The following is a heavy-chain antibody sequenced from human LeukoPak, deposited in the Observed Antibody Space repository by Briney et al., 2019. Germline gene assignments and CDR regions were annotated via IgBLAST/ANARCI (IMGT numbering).Heavy chain of an antibody. Sequence: SETLSLTCTVSGGSISSYYWSWIRQPPGKGLEWIGYIYYSGSTNYNPSLKSRVTISVDTSKNQFSLKLSSVTAADTAVYYCARGIYYGDPRLFDYWGQGTLVTVSS. D-gene: IGHD4-17*01. J-gene: IGHJ4*02. CDR3: ARGIYYGDPRLFDY. CDR1: GGSISSYY. V-gene: IGHV4-59*01. CDR2: IYYSGST.